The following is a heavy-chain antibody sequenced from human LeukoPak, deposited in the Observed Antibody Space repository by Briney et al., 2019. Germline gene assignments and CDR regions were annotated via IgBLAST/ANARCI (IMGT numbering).Heavy chain of an antibody. CDR2: IYYSGST. V-gene: IGHV4-39*07. D-gene: IGHD6-13*01. Sequence: RTSETLSLTCTVSGGSTSSSSYYWGWIRQPPGKGLEWIGSIYYSGSTYYNPSLKSRVTISVDTPKNQFSLKLSSVTAADTAVYYCAPVVGGIAAGKTYYFDYWGQGTLVTVSS. CDR3: APVVGGIAAGKTYYFDY. CDR1: GGSTSSSSYY. J-gene: IGHJ4*02.